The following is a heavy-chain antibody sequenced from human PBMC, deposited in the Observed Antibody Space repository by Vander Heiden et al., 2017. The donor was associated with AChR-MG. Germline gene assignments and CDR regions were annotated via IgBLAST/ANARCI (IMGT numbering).Heavy chain of an antibody. D-gene: IGHD4-17*01. CDR3: AKDDYGDYGLWY. V-gene: IGHV3-30*18. Sequence: QVQLVESGGGVVQPGRSLRLSCAAPGFTFSSYGMHWVRQAPGKGLEWVAVISYDGSNKYYADSVKGRFTISRDNSENTLYLQMNSLRAEDTAVYYCAKDDYGDYGLWYWGQGTLVTVSS. J-gene: IGHJ4*02. CDR1: GFTFSSYG. CDR2: ISYDGSNK.